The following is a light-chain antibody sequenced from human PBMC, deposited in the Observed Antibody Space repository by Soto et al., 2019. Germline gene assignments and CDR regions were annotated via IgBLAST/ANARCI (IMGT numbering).Light chain of an antibody. CDR3: QSYDSTLSARYV. CDR1: SSNIGAGYD. Sequence: QSVLTQPPSVSGAPGQRVTISCTGSSSNIGAGYDVHWYQQRPGTAPKLLIFGNINRPSGVPDRFSGSKSGTSASLAITGLQAEDEGDYYFQSYDSTLSARYVFGTGTKGTVL. J-gene: IGLJ1*01. V-gene: IGLV1-40*01. CDR2: GNI.